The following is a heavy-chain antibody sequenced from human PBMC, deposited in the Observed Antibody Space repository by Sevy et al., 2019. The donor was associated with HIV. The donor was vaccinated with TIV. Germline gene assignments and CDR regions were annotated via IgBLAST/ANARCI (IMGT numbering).Heavy chain of an antibody. D-gene: IGHD3-3*01. J-gene: IGHJ4*02. V-gene: IGHV4-34*01. CDR2: INHSGST. Sequence: KQSQTLSLTCAVYGGSFSGYYWSWIRQPPGKGLEWIGEINHSGSTNYNPSLKSRVTISVDTSKNQFSLKLSSVTAADTAVYYCARGWRGFWSGYYDGKPARFDYWGQGTLVTVSS. CDR3: ARGWRGFWSGYYDGKPARFDY. CDR1: GGSFSGYY.